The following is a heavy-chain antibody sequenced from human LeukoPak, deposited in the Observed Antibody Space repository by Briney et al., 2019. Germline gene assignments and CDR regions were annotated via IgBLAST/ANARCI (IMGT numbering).Heavy chain of an antibody. CDR2: ISYDGGNK. V-gene: IGHV3-30*18. J-gene: IGHJ6*02. Sequence: GGSLRLSCAASGFTFSSYGMHWVRQAPGKGLEWVAVISYDGGNKYYADSVKGRFTISRDNSKNTLYLQMNSLRAEDTAVYYCAKGEELLWFGELSPRAYYYYGMDVWGQGTTVTVSS. CDR1: GFTFSSYG. D-gene: IGHD3-10*01. CDR3: AKGEELLWFGELSPRAYYYYGMDV.